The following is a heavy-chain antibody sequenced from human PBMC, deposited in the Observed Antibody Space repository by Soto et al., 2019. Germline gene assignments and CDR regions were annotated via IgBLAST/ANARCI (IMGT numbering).Heavy chain of an antibody. CDR3: ARLPKGSLVTA. CDR2: ISSSGDTT. V-gene: IGHV3-48*01. J-gene: IGHJ4*02. D-gene: IGHD2-21*02. Sequence: VQLVESGGGLVSPGGSLTLSCVGSGFRFSDHSMHWVRRAPGTGLQWLSYISSSGDTTHYADSVRGRFTVSSDTAKNSVFLRMDSLRADATAMYYCARLPKGSLVTAWGQGTLVTVSS. CDR1: GFRFSDHS.